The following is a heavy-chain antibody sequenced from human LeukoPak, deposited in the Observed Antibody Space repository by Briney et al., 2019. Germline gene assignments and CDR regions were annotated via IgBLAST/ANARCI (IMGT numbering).Heavy chain of an antibody. J-gene: IGHJ3*02. Sequence: GGSLRLSCAASGFTFSSYGMHWVRQAPGKGLEWVAVISYDGSDKYYADSVKGRFTISRDKSKKTLYLQMNSLRAEDTAVYYCAREHAGVAAFDIWGQGTMVTVSS. V-gene: IGHV3-30*03. CDR2: ISYDGSDK. D-gene: IGHD3-10*01. CDR3: AREHAGVAAFDI. CDR1: GFTFSSYG.